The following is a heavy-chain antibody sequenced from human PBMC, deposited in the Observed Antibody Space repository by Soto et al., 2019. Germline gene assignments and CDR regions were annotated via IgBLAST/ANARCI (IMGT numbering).Heavy chain of an antibody. CDR3: ARVCRAYYYGSGSYLSGMDV. J-gene: IGHJ6*02. V-gene: IGHV3-21*01. CDR1: GMAFTTYS. CDR2: ISSSSIYI. Sequence: RRPCFPSGMAFTTYSMNLLRQAPGNGLDWVSSISSSSIYIYYADSVKGRFTISRDNSKNSLYLQMNSLRAEDTAVYYCARVCRAYYYGSGSYLSGMDVWGQGT. D-gene: IGHD3-10*01.